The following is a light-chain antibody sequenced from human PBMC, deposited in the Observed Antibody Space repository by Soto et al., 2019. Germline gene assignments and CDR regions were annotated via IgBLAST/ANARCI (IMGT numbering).Light chain of an antibody. CDR3: QQYGSSPRYT. CDR2: GAS. Sequence: EIVLTQSPGTLSLSPGERATRSCRASQSVSTRYLAWYRQKPGQAPRLLIYGASSRATGIPDRFSGSGSGTDFTLSISRLEPEDSAVYYCQQYGSSPRYTFGQGTKLEIK. CDR1: QSVSTRY. V-gene: IGKV3-20*01. J-gene: IGKJ2*01.